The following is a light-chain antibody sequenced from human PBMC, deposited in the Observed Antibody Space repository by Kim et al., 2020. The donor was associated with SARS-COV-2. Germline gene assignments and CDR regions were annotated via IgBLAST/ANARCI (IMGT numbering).Light chain of an antibody. CDR3: QSYDSSLSGSVV. CDR2: GNS. Sequence: VTISCTGSSSNIGAGYDVHWYQQLPGTAPKHLIYGNSNRPSGVPDRFSGSESGTSASLAITGLQAEDEADYYCQSYDSSLSGSVVFGGGTKLTVL. CDR1: SSNIGAGYD. J-gene: IGLJ2*01. V-gene: IGLV1-40*01.